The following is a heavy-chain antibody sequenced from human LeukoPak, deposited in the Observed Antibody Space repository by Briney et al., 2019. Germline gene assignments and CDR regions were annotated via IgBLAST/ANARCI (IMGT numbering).Heavy chain of an antibody. J-gene: IGHJ3*02. CDR3: ARDQGNVDTSGWYFLGNAFDM. V-gene: IGHV4-4*07. CDR2: IYISGST. Sequence: SETLSLTCTVSGGSISSYYWSWIRQPAGKGLEWIGRIYISGSTNYNPSLKSRVTMSVDTSKNQFSLKLSSVTAADTAVYYCARDQGNVDTSGWYFLGNAFDMWGQGTMVTVSS. D-gene: IGHD6-19*01. CDR1: GGSISSYY.